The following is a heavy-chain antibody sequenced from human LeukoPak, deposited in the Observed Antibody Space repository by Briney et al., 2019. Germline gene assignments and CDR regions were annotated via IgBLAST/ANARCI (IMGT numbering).Heavy chain of an antibody. V-gene: IGHV3-48*03. J-gene: IGHJ6*02. Sequence: PGGSLRLSCAASGFTFSSYEMNWVRQAPGRGLEWVSYISSSGSTIYYADSVKGRFTISRDNAKNSLYLQMNSLRAEDTAVYYCARSLFPYGMDVWGQGTTVTVSS. D-gene: IGHD2-21*01. CDR1: GFTFSSYE. CDR3: ARSLFPYGMDV. CDR2: ISSSGSTI.